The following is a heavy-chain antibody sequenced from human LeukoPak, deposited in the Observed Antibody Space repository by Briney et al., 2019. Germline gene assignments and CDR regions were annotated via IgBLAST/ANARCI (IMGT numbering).Heavy chain of an antibody. CDR2: IYYSGST. Sequence: PSQTLSLTCTVSGGSISSGDYYWSWIRQPPGKGLERIGYIYYSGSTYCNPSLKSRVTISVDTSKNQFSLKLSSVTAADTAVYYCAREGQGSTHFDYWGQGTLVTVSS. V-gene: IGHV4-30-4*08. J-gene: IGHJ4*02. D-gene: IGHD2-2*01. CDR1: GGSISSGDYY. CDR3: AREGQGSTHFDY.